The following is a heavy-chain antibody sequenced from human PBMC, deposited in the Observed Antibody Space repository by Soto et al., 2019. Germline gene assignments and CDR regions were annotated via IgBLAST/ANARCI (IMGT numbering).Heavy chain of an antibody. CDR2: INPTGGST. D-gene: IGHD2-21*02. CDR1: GYTFTSFY. J-gene: IGHJ4*02. CDR3: ARGGSMVVVTDVFDF. V-gene: IGHV1-46*01. Sequence: ASVKVSCKASGYTFTSFYMHWVRQAPGQGLEWMGRINPTGGSTSNAQKFQGRVTVTRDTSTSTVYMELSSLRSEDTAVYYCARGGSMVVVTDVFDFWGQGTLVTVSS.